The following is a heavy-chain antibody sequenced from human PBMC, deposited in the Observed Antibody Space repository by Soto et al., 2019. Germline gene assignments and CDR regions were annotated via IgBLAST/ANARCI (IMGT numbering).Heavy chain of an antibody. CDR1: GVSISSSSYY. CDR3: ARQKAARPNYYYYGMDV. D-gene: IGHD6-6*01. J-gene: IGHJ6*02. V-gene: IGHV4-39*01. Sequence: SEPLSLPCTVSGVSISSSSYYRGWIRQPPGKGLEWIGSIYYSGSTYYNPSLKSRVTISVDTSKNQFSLKLSSVTAADTAVYYCARQKAARPNYYYYGMDVWGQGTTVTVSS. CDR2: IYYSGST.